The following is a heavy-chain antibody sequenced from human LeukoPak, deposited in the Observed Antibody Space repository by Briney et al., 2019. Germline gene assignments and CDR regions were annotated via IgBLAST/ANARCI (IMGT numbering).Heavy chain of an antibody. Sequence: EASVKVSCKASGYTFTSYGINWVRQAPGQGLEWMGWISAYNGNTNYAQKLQGRVTMTTDTSTSTAYMELRSPRSDDTAVYYCAREVPYDSSVYYQPFDYWGQGTLVTVSS. D-gene: IGHD3-22*01. CDR2: ISAYNGNT. CDR3: AREVPYDSSVYYQPFDY. CDR1: GYTFTSYG. J-gene: IGHJ4*02. V-gene: IGHV1-18*01.